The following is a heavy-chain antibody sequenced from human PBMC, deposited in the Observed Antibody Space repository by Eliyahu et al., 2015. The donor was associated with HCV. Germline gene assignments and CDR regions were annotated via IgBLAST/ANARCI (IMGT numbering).Heavy chain of an antibody. CDR1: GFSLTTDGVG. V-gene: IGHV2-5*01. Sequence: QITLKESGPTLVKPTEXLTLICAFSGFSLTTDGVGVAWIRQPPGKALEWLGVIYWSDDKRYSPSLKNRVTITKATSKDHVFLTVTDVDPADTATYYCAHSAWRFWSGPVYWGQGTLVTVSS. CDR2: IYWSDDK. J-gene: IGHJ4*02. D-gene: IGHD3-3*01. CDR3: AHSAWRFWSGPVY.